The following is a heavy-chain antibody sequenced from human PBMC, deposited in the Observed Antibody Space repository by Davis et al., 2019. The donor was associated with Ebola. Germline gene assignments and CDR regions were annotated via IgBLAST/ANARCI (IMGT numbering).Heavy chain of an antibody. Sequence: PGGSLRLSCAASGFTFSSYDMHWVRQAPGKGLEWVAVIWYDGSNKYYADSVKGRFTVSRDNSKKTMYLQMNSLRAEDTAVYYCARSGLSFGVAKYHYGMDVWGKGTTVTVSS. V-gene: IGHV3-33*01. CDR3: ARSGLSFGVAKYHYGMDV. J-gene: IGHJ6*04. CDR2: IWYDGSNK. CDR1: GFTFSSYD. D-gene: IGHD3-3*01.